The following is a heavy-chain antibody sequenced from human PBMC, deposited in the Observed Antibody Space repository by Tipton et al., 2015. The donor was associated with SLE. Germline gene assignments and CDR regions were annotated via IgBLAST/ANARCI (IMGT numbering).Heavy chain of an antibody. Sequence: RSLRLSCAASGFTFSSYAMHWVRQAPGKGLEWVAVISYDGSNKYYADSVKGRFTISRDNSKNTLYLQMNSLRAEDTALYYCAKDASYSSSWSRYDYWGQGTLVTVSS. J-gene: IGHJ4*02. CDR2: ISYDGSNK. CDR1: GFTFSSYA. V-gene: IGHV3-30*04. CDR3: AKDASYSSSWSRYDY. D-gene: IGHD6-13*01.